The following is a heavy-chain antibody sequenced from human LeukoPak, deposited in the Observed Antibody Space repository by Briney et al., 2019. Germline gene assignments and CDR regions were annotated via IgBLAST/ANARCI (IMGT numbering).Heavy chain of an antibody. V-gene: IGHV1-2*02. J-gene: IGHJ4*02. CDR1: GYTFTGYY. D-gene: IGHD3-10*01. CDR3: ARERVAYYGSGNDY. CDR2: INPNSGGT. Sequence: ASVKVSCKASGYTFTGYYMHWVRQAPGQGLEWMGWINPNSGGTNYAQKFQGRVTMTRDTSISTAYMELSRLRSDDTAVYYCARERVAYYGSGNDYWGQGTLVTVSS.